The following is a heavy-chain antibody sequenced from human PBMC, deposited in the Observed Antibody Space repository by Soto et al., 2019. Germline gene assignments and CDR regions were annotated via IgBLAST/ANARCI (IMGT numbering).Heavy chain of an antibody. CDR3: ARATIFGVVTRGNWFDP. CDR2: IYYSGST. D-gene: IGHD3-3*01. CDR1: GGSVSSGSYY. J-gene: IGHJ5*02. Sequence: SETLSLTCTVSGGSVSSGSYYWSWIRQPPGKGLEWIGYIYYSGSTNYNPSLKSRVTISVDTSKTQFSLELSSVTAADTAVYYCARATIFGVVTRGNWFDPWGQGTLVTVSS. V-gene: IGHV4-61*01.